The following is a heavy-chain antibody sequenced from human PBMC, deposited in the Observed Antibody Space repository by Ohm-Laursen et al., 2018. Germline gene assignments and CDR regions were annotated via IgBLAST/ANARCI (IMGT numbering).Heavy chain of an antibody. CDR2: IKGDGTIT. J-gene: IGHJ6*02. CDR3: AREYYYDSSGPWGMDV. Sequence: GSLRLSCAASGFTFNIYWMHWVRQAPGKGLMWVSRIKGDGTITNYADSVRGRFTISRDNAKNMLFLQMNSLRAEDTAVYYCAREYYYDSSGPWGMDVWGQGTTVTVSS. CDR1: GFTFNIYW. D-gene: IGHD3-22*01. V-gene: IGHV3-74*01.